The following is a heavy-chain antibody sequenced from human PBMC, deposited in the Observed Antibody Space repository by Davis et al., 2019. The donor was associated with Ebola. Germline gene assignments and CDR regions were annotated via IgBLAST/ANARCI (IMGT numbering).Heavy chain of an antibody. V-gene: IGHV3-30*01. Sequence: GESLKISCVASEFTFRDYSMNWVRQAPGKGLEWVSIISYDGSNKYYADSVKGRFTISRDNSKNTLYLQMNSLRAEDTAVYYCARGYDSSGYRDHIPTDYWGQGTLVTVSS. CDR1: EFTFRDYS. D-gene: IGHD3-22*01. CDR2: ISYDGSNK. CDR3: ARGYDSSGYRDHIPTDY. J-gene: IGHJ4*02.